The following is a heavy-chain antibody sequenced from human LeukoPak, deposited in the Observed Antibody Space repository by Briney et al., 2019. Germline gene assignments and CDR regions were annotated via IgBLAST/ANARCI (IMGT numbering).Heavy chain of an antibody. Sequence: PGGSLRLSCAVSGLTFSNYALSWVRQAPGKGLEWVSVIGGSGVNTYYADSVKGRFTISRDNSKNTLFLQMNSLRAEDSAVYYCAKGMSGSSPYNWFDPWDQGTLVTVSS. CDR1: GLTFSNYA. CDR3: AKGMSGSSPYNWFDP. J-gene: IGHJ5*02. D-gene: IGHD1-26*01. V-gene: IGHV3-23*01. CDR2: IGGSGVNT.